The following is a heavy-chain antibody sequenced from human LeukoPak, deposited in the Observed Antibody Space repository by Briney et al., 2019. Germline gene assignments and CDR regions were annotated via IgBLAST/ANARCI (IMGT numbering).Heavy chain of an antibody. CDR3: AREVLQANAFDI. D-gene: IGHD4-11*01. J-gene: IGHJ3*02. CDR1: GGTFSSYA. V-gene: IGHV1-69*13. CDR2: IIPIFGTA. Sequence: SVKVSCKASGGTFSSYAISWVRQAPGQGLEWMGGIIPIFGTANYAQKFQGRVTITADESTSTAYMELSSLRSEDTAVYYCAREVLQANAFDIWGQGTMVTVSS.